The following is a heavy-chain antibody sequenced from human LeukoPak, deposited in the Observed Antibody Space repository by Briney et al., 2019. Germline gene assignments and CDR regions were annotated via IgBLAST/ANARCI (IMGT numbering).Heavy chain of an antibody. CDR3: ARVGTYGSGSYLSWLDY. CDR2: IYYSGST. CDR1: GGSVSSYY. J-gene: IGHJ4*02. V-gene: IGHV4-59*02. Sequence: PSETLSLTCTVSGGSVSSYYWSWIRQPPGKGLEWIGHIYYSGSTNYNPSLKSRVTISVDTSKNQFSLKLSFVTAADTAVYYCARVGTYGSGSYLSWLDYWGQGTLVTVSS. D-gene: IGHD3-10*01.